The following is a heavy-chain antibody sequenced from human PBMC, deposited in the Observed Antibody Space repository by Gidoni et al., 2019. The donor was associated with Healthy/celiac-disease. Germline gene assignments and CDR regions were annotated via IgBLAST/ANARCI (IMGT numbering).Heavy chain of an antibody. V-gene: IGHV4-31*03. CDR3: ARDYFWSGYLGDVQNWFDP. CDR1: GCSISSCGYY. D-gene: IGHD3-3*01. J-gene: IGHJ5*02. Sequence: QVQLQESGPGLVKPSQTLSLTCTVSGCSISSCGYYGSWIRQHPGKGLEWIGYIYYSGSTYYNPSLKSRVTISVDTSKNQFSLKLSSVTAADTAVYYCARDYFWSGYLGDVQNWFDPWGQGTLVTVSS. CDR2: IYYSGST.